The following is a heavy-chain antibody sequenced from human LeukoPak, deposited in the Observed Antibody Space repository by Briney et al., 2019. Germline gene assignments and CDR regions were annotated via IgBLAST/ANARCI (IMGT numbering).Heavy chain of an antibody. V-gene: IGHV4-59*01. J-gene: IGHJ3*02. CDR1: GGSISSYY. CDR3: ARGYYDSSGYSNTFGI. D-gene: IGHD3-22*01. CDR2: IYYSGST. Sequence: SETLSLTCTVSGGSISSYYWSWIRQPPGKGLEWIGYIYYSGSTNYNPSLKSRATISADTSNNQFSLKVTSVTAADTAVYYCARGYYDSSGYSNTFGIWGQGTMVTVSS.